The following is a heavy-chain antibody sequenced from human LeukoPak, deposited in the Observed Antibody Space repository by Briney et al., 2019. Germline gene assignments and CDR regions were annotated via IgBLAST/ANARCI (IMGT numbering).Heavy chain of an antibody. CDR2: IYPGDSDT. Sequence: GESLKISCKGSGYSFTSYRIDWVRQMPGKGLEWMGIIYPGDSDTRYSPSFQGQVTISADKSISTAYLQWSHLKASDTAMYYCARLYDILTGNSFDYWGQGTLVTVSS. D-gene: IGHD3-9*01. CDR3: ARLYDILTGNSFDY. J-gene: IGHJ4*02. CDR1: GYSFTSYR. V-gene: IGHV5-51*01.